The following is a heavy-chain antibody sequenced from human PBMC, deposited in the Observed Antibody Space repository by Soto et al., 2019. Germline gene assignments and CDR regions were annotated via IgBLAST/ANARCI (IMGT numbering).Heavy chain of an antibody. CDR1: GFTFDDYA. J-gene: IGHJ6*02. CDR3: AKDKRSHYYNYGMDV. Sequence: EVQLVESGGGLVQPGRSLRLSCAASGFTFDDYAMHWVRQAPGKGLEWVSGISWNSGSIGYADSVKGRFTISRDNAKNSLYLQMNSLRAEDTALYYCAKDKRSHYYNYGMDVWGQGTTVTVSS. V-gene: IGHV3-9*01. CDR2: ISWNSGSI.